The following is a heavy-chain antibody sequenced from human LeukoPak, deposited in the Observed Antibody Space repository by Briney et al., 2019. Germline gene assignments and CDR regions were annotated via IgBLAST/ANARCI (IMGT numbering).Heavy chain of an antibody. V-gene: IGHV3-30-3*01. CDR1: GFTFSSHA. D-gene: IGHD2-15*01. J-gene: IGHJ4*02. CDR3: IRDLTSKWSFDR. Sequence: PGGSLRLSCAASGFTFSSHAMHWVRQAPGKGLEWVAVISNDGNRKYYADSVKGRFTISRDNSKNTVDLQMNSPRAEDTALYYCIRDLTSKWSFDRWGQGTPVTVSS. CDR2: ISNDGNRK.